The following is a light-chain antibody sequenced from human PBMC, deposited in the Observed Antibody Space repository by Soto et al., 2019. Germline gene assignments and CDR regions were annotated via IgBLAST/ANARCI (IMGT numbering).Light chain of an antibody. CDR2: EVS. V-gene: IGLV2-14*01. CDR1: SCDVGGYNY. J-gene: IGLJ1*01. Sequence: QSALTQPASVSGSPGQSITISCTGTSCDVGGYNYVSWYQQHPGKAPKLMIYEVSNRPSGVSNRFSGSKSGNTASLTISGLQAEDEADYYCSSYISSSIDYVFGTGTKVTVL. CDR3: SSYISSSIDYV.